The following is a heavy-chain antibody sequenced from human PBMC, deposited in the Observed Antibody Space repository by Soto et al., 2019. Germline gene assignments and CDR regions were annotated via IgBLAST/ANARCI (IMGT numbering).Heavy chain of an antibody. V-gene: IGHV3-23*01. J-gene: IGHJ4*02. Sequence: PGGSLRLSCAGSGFTFSTYSMNWVRQAPGKGLEWVSGIYGNGGGTFYADSVKGRFTISRDNSKNTLYLQMNSLRAEDTAVYYCARDQGRFGEFYYWGQGT. CDR3: ARDQGRFGEFYY. D-gene: IGHD3-10*01. CDR2: IYGNGGGT. CDR1: GFTFSTYS.